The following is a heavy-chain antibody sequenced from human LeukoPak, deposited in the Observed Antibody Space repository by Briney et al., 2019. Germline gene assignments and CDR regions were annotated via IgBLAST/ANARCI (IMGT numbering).Heavy chain of an antibody. D-gene: IGHD1-26*01. Sequence: PGGSLRLSCVVSGFTFSSNWMSWVRQAPGKGLEWVANIKPDGSEEYYVDSVKGRSTISRDNAKNSLYLQMSSLRVEDTAIYYCAKDGRSYEYWGQGTLVTVSS. CDR1: GFTFSSNW. CDR2: IKPDGSEE. J-gene: IGHJ4*02. V-gene: IGHV3-7*01. CDR3: AKDGRSYEY.